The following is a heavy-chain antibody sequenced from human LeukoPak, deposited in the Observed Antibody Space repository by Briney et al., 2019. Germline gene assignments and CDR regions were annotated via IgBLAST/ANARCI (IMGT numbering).Heavy chain of an antibody. J-gene: IGHJ4*02. V-gene: IGHV3-74*01. CDR2: INSHGSST. Sequence: PGGSLRLSCAASGFTFSSYWMHWVRQAPGKGLVWVSRINSHGSSTSYADSVKGRFTISRDNSKNTLYLQMNSLRAEDTAVYYCAKDLPYSGSYDYWGQGTLVTVSS. CDR3: AKDLPYSGSYDY. CDR1: GFTFSSYW. D-gene: IGHD1-26*01.